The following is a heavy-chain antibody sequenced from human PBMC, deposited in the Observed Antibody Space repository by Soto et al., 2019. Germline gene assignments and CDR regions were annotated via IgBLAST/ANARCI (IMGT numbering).Heavy chain of an antibody. CDR1: GFTFSSYS. Sequence: EVQLVESGGGLVKPGGSLRLSCAASGFTFSSYSMNWVRQAPGKGLEWVSSISSSSSYIYYADSVKGRFTISRDNAKNSLYLQMNSLRAEDTAVYYCARAPNLLLAYCGGDCYYFDYWGQGTLVTVSS. CDR2: ISSSSSYI. V-gene: IGHV3-21*01. D-gene: IGHD2-21*02. J-gene: IGHJ4*02. CDR3: ARAPNLLLAYCGGDCYYFDY.